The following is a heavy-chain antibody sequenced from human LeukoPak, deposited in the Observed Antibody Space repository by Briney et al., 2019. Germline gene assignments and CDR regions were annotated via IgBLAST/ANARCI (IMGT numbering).Heavy chain of an antibody. J-gene: IGHJ4*02. CDR3: ARYGHSPFFDY. D-gene: IGHD4-17*01. CDR2: INPNSGGT. Sequence: ASVKVSCKASGYTFTGYYMHWVRQAPGQGLEWMGWINPNSGGTNSAQKFQGRVTMTRDMSTSTVYMELSSLRSEDTAVYFCARYGHSPFFDYWGQGTLVIVSS. CDR1: GYTFTGYY. V-gene: IGHV1-2*02.